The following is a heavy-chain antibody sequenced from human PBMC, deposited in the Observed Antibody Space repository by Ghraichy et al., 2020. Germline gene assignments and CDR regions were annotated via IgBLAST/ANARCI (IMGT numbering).Heavy chain of an antibody. CDR2: IRYDGSNK. CDR3: AKGLRAVAETIDP. J-gene: IGHJ5*02. CDR1: GFTFSSYG. V-gene: IGHV3-30*02. D-gene: IGHD6-19*01. Sequence: GESLNISCAASGFTFSSYGMHWVRQAPGKGLEWVAFIRYDGSNKYYADSVKGRFTISRDNSKNTLYLQMNSLRAEDTAVYYCAKGLRAVAETIDPWGQGTLVTVSS.